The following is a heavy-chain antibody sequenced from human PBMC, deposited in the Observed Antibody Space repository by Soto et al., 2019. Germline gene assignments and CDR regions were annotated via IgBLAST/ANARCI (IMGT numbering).Heavy chain of an antibody. CDR3: AKDYSSGWYTEYFQH. Sequence: QVQLVESGGGVVQPGRSLRLSCVASGFTFSSYGMHWVRQAPGKGLEWVAVISYDGSNKYYADSVKGRFTISRDNSKNTLYLQMNSLRAEDTAVYYCAKDYSSGWYTEYFQHWGQGTLVTVSS. V-gene: IGHV3-30*18. CDR2: ISYDGSNK. CDR1: GFTFSSYG. D-gene: IGHD6-19*01. J-gene: IGHJ1*01.